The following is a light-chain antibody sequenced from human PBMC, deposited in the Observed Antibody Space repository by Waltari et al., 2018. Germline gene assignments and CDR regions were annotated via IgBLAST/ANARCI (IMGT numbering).Light chain of an antibody. V-gene: IGKV3-15*01. CDR2: GAS. Sequence: EIVMTQSPATLSVSPGERAPLPCRASQSVSNNLAWYQQKPGQAPRLLIYGASTRATGIPARFSGSGSGTEFTLTISSLQSEDFAVYYCQQYNNWPPYTFGQGTKLEIK. CDR1: QSVSNN. CDR3: QQYNNWPPYT. J-gene: IGKJ2*01.